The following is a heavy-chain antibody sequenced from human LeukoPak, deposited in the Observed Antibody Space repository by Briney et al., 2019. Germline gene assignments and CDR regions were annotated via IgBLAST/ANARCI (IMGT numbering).Heavy chain of an antibody. CDR2: MNTDVSST. CDR1: GFTLSNCW. CDR3: ARDRYDILTGYNPLGAFDM. V-gene: IGHV3-74*01. J-gene: IGHJ3*02. D-gene: IGHD3-9*01. Sequence: GGSLRLSCVASGFTLSNCWMHWVRQAPGEELVWVSRMNTDVSSTTYADFAKGRFTISRDNAKNTLCPQMNSLRAEDTAVYYCARDRYDILTGYNPLGAFDMWGQGTMVTVSS.